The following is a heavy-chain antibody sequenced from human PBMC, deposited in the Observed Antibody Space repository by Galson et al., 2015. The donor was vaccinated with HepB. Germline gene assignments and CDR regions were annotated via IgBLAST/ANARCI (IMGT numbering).Heavy chain of an antibody. CDR2: ININTGKT. V-gene: IGHV7-4-1*02. D-gene: IGHD3-22*01. Sequence: SVKVSCKASGYTFTRHAINWVRQAPGQGLEWMGWININTGKTTYAQGFTGRFVFSLVTSVSTAYLQISSLKAEDTAVYYCARDYYDSSSDYWGQGTLVTVSS. CDR1: GYTFTRHA. CDR3: ARDYYDSSSDY. J-gene: IGHJ4*02.